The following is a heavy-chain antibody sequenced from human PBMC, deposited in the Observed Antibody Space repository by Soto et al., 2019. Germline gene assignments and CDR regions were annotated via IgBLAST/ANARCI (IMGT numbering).Heavy chain of an antibody. Sequence: LSLTCTVSGGSISSYYWSWIRQPPGKGLEWIGYIYYSGSTNYNPSLKSRVTISVDTSRNQFSLKLSSVTAADTAVYYCARVWGGAFDIWGQGTMVTVSS. D-gene: IGHD3-10*01. CDR1: GGSISSYY. J-gene: IGHJ3*02. CDR2: IYYSGST. V-gene: IGHV4-59*01. CDR3: ARVWGGAFDI.